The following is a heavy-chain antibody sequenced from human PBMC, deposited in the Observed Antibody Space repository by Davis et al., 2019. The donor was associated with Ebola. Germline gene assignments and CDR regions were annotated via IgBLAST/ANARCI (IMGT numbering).Heavy chain of an antibody. Sequence: GSLRLSCAASGFTFSNAWMSWVRQAPGKGLEWVGRIKSKTDGGTTDYAAPVKGRFTISRDDSKNTLYLQMNSLKTEDTAVYYCTTVPQWLEVSYYYYGMDVWGQGTTVTVSS. CDR1: GFTFSNAW. J-gene: IGHJ6*02. D-gene: IGHD6-19*01. V-gene: IGHV3-15*01. CDR3: TTVPQWLEVSYYYYGMDV. CDR2: IKSKTDGGTT.